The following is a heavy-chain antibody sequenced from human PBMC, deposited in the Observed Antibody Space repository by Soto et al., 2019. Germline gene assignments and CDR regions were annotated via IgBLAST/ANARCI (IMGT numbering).Heavy chain of an antibody. V-gene: IGHV3-72*01. D-gene: IGHD3-22*01. Sequence: HPGGSLRLSCVDSGFTFRNAWMNWVRQAPGKGLEWVGRIRNKTKIYTTDYAASVKGRFTISRDDSENSLYLQMNSLKTEDTAVYYCGRVSDYYDGGGYSVDALDRWGQGTMVTVSS. J-gene: IGHJ3*02. CDR1: GFTFRNAW. CDR2: IRNKTKIYTT. CDR3: GRVSDYYDGGGYSVDALDR.